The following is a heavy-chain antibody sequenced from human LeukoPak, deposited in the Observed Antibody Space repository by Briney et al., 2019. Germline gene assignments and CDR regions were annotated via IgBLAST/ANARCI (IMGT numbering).Heavy chain of an antibody. CDR3: ARQVGATVHFDL. V-gene: IGHV5-51*01. J-gene: IGHJ4*02. D-gene: IGHD1-26*01. CDR2: LYPGDSST. Sequence: GESLKISCKDSGHTFTHYWIAWVRQMTGEGLEWMGLLYPGDSSTRYSPSFEGQVTISADTSISPAYLQWSSLQAADTAMHYCARQVGATVHFDLWGQGTLVTVSS. CDR1: GHTFTHYW.